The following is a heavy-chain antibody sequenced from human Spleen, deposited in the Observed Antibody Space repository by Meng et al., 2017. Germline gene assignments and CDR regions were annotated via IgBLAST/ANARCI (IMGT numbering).Heavy chain of an antibody. V-gene: IGHV4-4*02. CDR3: VRNEGYSFGA. J-gene: IGHJ5*02. CDR1: GDSISSRDW. D-gene: IGHD2-21*01. CDR2: ISQGSGRT. Sequence: QVQLQESGPGLVTPSGTLSLTCAVSGDSISSRDWWSWVRQPPGKGLEWIGEISQGSGRTNYNPSLKSRVTISLDKSKNQFSLNVNSVTAADTAVYYCVRNEGYSFGAWGQGTLVTVSS.